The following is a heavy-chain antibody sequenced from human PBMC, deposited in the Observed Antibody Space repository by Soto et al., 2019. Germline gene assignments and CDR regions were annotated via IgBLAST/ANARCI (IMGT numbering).Heavy chain of an antibody. CDR1: GGSISSGGYS. Sequence: QLQLQESGSGLVKPSQTLSLTCAVSGGSISSGGYSWSWIRQPPGKGLEWIGYIYHSGSTYYNPSLKSRVTISVDRSKNQFSLKLSSVTAADTAVYHCARACITIFGVVTRIDPWGQGTLVTVSS. D-gene: IGHD3-3*01. V-gene: IGHV4-30-2*01. CDR2: IYHSGST. CDR3: ARACITIFGVVTRIDP. J-gene: IGHJ5*02.